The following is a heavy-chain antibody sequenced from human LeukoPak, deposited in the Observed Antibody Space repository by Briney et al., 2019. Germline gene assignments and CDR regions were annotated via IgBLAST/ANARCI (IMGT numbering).Heavy chain of an antibody. CDR3: ARVKNWDTAMVYWYFDL. CDR2: IYYSGST. D-gene: IGHD5-18*01. Sequence: SETLSLTCTVSGGSISSSTYYWSWIRQPPGKGLEWIGYIYYSGSTNYNPSLKSRVTISVDTSKNQFSLKLSSVTAADTAVYYCARVKNWDTAMVYWYFDLWGRGTLVTVSS. V-gene: IGHV4-61*01. J-gene: IGHJ2*01. CDR1: GGSISSSTYY.